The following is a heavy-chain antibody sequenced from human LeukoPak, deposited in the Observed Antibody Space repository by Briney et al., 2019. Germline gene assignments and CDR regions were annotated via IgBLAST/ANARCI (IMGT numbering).Heavy chain of an antibody. CDR2: ISANSVRI. CDR3: AKSGGMTADNWFDP. CDR1: GFIFSNYA. V-gene: IGHV3-23*01. J-gene: IGHJ5*02. Sequence: GGSLRLSCAASGFIFSNYAMIWVRQAPGKGLERVASISANSVRINYADSVKGRVTISRDNSKHTLSLQMNSLRVEDTAVYYCAKSGGMTADNWFDPWGQGTPVTVSS. D-gene: IGHD1-26*01.